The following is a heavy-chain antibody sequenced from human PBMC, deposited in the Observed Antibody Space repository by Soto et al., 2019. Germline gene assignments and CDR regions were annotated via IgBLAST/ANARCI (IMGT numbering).Heavy chain of an antibody. Sequence: GPPLVTPTETLTLPCTCSGFSVRTTVILVCGTTQPPGKALEWLALTFWNDDKRYIPSLKSRLTITKGTYNNQVVLTMTNMDPVDTGTYYCAHRGYKYGPLFDYWGQGTLVTVSS. D-gene: IGHD5-18*01. V-gene: IGHV2-5*01. CDR3: AHRGYKYGPLFDY. J-gene: IGHJ4*02. CDR1: GFSVRTTVIL. CDR2: TFWNDDK.